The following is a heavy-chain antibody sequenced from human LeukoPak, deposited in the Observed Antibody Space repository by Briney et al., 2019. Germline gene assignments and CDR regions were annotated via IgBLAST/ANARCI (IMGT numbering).Heavy chain of an antibody. V-gene: IGHV4-39*07. D-gene: IGHD3-16*01. CDR1: GGSISSSSYY. Sequence: SETLSLTCTVSGGSISSSSYYWGWIRQAPGKGLEWIATIYHSGSTYYNPSLQSRVTISLDTSKNQFSLKLRSLTAADTAVYFCARDGLGFDTSDFSRWGQGTLVTVSS. J-gene: IGHJ4*02. CDR2: IYHSGST. CDR3: ARDGLGFDTSDFSR.